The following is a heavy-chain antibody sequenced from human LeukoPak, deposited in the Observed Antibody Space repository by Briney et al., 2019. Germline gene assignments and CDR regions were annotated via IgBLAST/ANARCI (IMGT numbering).Heavy chain of an antibody. Sequence: GRSLRLSCAASGFTFSSYAMHWVRQAPGKGLEWVAVISYDGSNKYYADSVKGRFTISRDNSKNTLYLQMSSLRAEDTAVYYCARATTYYYDSGGYPQTLDYWGQGTLVTVSS. D-gene: IGHD3-22*01. V-gene: IGHV3-30*04. CDR2: ISYDGSNK. CDR3: ARATTYYYDSGGYPQTLDY. J-gene: IGHJ4*02. CDR1: GFTFSSYA.